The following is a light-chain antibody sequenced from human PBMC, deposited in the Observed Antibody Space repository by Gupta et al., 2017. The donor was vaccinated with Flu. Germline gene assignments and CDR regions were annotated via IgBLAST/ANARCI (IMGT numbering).Light chain of an antibody. J-gene: IGKJ1*01. CDR1: QGPLTY. CDR3: QQVNFSPRT. CDR2: SSS. V-gene: IGKV1-9*01. Sequence: DVQLTQSPSFLSASVGDRVTITCRASQGPLTYLAWYQQKPGTVPAVLIHSSSTLRSGVPSRFSGNGSGTEFTLTINILQPEDFATYYCQQVNFSPRTFGQGTMVALK.